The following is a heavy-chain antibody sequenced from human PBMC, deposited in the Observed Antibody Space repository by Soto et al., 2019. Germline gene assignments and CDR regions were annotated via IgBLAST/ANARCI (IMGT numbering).Heavy chain of an antibody. CDR3: AVRAMVRGVNGMDV. D-gene: IGHD3-10*01. Sequence: SETLSLTCTVSGGSISSSSYYWGWIRQPPGKGLEWIGSIYYSGSTYYNPSLKSRVTISVDTSKNQFSLKLSSETAADTAVYYCAVRAMVRGVNGMDVWGQGTTVTVSS. V-gene: IGHV4-39*01. CDR2: IYYSGST. CDR1: GGSISSSSYY. J-gene: IGHJ6*02.